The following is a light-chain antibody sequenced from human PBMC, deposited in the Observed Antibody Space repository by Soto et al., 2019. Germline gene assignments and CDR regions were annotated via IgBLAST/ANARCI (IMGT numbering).Light chain of an antibody. CDR1: SSNIGNND. J-gene: IGLJ3*02. CDR3: AAWDDSLNGPV. V-gene: IGLV1-36*01. Sequence: QSVLTPPPSVSAAPSQRVTISWSGSSSNIGNNDVNWYQQVPGKAPKLLIHYDDRVASGVSDRFSGSKSGTSASLAISGLQSEDEADYYCAAWDDSLNGPVFGGGTPLNVL. CDR2: YDD.